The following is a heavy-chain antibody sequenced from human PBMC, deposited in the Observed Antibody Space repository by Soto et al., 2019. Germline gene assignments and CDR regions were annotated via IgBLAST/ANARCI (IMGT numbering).Heavy chain of an antibody. V-gene: IGHV3-33*01. CDR1: GFTFSSYG. CDR2: IWYDGSNK. CDR3: ARDQGLRFLEWLFPMDV. D-gene: IGHD3-3*01. J-gene: IGHJ6*03. Sequence: GGSLRLSCAASGFTFSSYGMHWVRQAPGKGLEWVAVIWYDGSNKYYADSVKGRFTISRDNSKNTLYLQMNSLRAEDTAVYYCARDQGLRFLEWLFPMDVWGKGTTVPVSS.